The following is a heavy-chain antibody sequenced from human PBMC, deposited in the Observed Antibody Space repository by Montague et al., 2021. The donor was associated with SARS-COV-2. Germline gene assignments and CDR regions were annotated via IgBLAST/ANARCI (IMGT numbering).Heavy chain of an antibody. D-gene: IGHD3-22*01. CDR2: ISSNGKT. V-gene: IGHV4-4*09. CDR3: ARRGYYDSAGYHWHLDL. J-gene: IGHJ2*01. Sequence: SETLSLTCTVSGGSINDHYRSWIRQSPGKGLEWIGYISSNGKTNYNPSLKSQVTLSADASRNEFSLKLDSVTAADTAVYFCARRGYYDSAGYHWHLDLWGRGMLVTVSS. CDR1: GGSINDHY.